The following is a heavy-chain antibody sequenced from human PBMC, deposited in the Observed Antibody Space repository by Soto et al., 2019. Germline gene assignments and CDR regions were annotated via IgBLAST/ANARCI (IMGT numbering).Heavy chain of an antibody. Sequence: QVQLVQSGAEVKKPGASVKVSCKASGYTFTSYGISWVRQAPGQGLEWMGWISAYNGTQNYAQKLQGRVTMTTDTSTSTAYMELRSLRSDDTAMYYCARALGYCSSTSCDSYYYYMDVWGKGTTVTVSS. D-gene: IGHD2-2*01. CDR2: ISAYNGTQ. V-gene: IGHV1-18*01. J-gene: IGHJ6*03. CDR1: GYTFTSYG. CDR3: ARALGYCSSTSCDSYYYYMDV.